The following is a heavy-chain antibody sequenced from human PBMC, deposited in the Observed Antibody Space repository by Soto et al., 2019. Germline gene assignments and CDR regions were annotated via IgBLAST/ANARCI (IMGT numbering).Heavy chain of an antibody. V-gene: IGHV3-64*01. D-gene: IGHD3-3*01. CDR3: AITYYDFDV. Sequence: EEQLVQSGGGLVQPGGSLRLSCAASGFSFSSYDLFWVRQAPGKGLEYVSAVSRNGIITYYANSVKGRFTISRDNSKNIMYPQMGTLRAEDMAVYYCAITYYDFDVWGKGTTVIVSS. CDR1: GFSFSSYD. J-gene: IGHJ6*04. CDR2: VSRNGIIT.